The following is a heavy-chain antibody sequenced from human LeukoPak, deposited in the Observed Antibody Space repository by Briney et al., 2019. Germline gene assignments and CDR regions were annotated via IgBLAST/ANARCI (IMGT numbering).Heavy chain of an antibody. CDR2: IYYSGST. D-gene: IGHD3-9*01. CDR3: AREYYDILTGHFHDAFDI. J-gene: IGHJ3*02. Sequence: SETLSLTCTVSGGSISSYYWSWIRQPPGKGLEWIGYIYYSGSTNYNPSLKSRVTISVDTSKNQFSLKLSSVAAADTAVYYCAREYYDILTGHFHDAFDIWGQGTMVTVSS. CDR1: GGSISSYY. V-gene: IGHV4-59*12.